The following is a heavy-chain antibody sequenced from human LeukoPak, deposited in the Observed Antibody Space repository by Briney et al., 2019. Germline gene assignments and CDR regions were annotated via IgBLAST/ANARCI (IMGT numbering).Heavy chain of an antibody. CDR3: AKGLNVNNSGSYYMDAFDI. Sequence: PGRSLRLSCAASGFTFDDYAMHWVRQAPGKGLEWVSGISWNSGSIGYADSVKGRFTISRDNAKNSLYLQMNSLRAEDMALYYCAKGLNVNNSGSYYMDAFDIWGQGTMVTVSS. CDR2: ISWNSGSI. D-gene: IGHD1-26*01. V-gene: IGHV3-9*03. CDR1: GFTFDDYA. J-gene: IGHJ3*02.